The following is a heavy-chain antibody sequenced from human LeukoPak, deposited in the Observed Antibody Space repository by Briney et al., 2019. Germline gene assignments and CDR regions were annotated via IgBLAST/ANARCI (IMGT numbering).Heavy chain of an antibody. J-gene: IGHJ4*02. Sequence: SETLSLTCAVYGGSFSGYYWSWIRQPPGKGLKWIGEINHSGSTNYNPSLRSRVTISVDTSKHQFSLKMSSLTAADTAVYYCARLYCSADGCYARCFDYWGQGTLVTVSS. V-gene: IGHV4-34*01. CDR3: ARLYCSADGCYARCFDY. CDR2: INHSGST. D-gene: IGHD2-15*01. CDR1: GGSFSGYY.